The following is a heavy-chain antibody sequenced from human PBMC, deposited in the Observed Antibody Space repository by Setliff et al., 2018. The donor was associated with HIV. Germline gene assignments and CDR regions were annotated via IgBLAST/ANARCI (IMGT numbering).Heavy chain of an antibody. CDR3: ARENYDILTGYYDY. Sequence: HPGGSLRLSCAASGFTFSSYGMHWVRQAPGKGLEWVAVIWYDGSKKYYADSVKGRFTISRDNSKNTLYLQMNSLRAEDTAVYYCARENYDILTGYYDYWGQGALVTVSS. CDR1: GFTFSSYG. V-gene: IGHV3-33*08. CDR2: IWYDGSKK. D-gene: IGHD3-9*01. J-gene: IGHJ4*02.